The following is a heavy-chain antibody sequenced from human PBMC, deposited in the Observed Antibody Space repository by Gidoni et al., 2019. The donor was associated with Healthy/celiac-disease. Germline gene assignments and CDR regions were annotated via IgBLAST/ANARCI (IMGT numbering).Heavy chain of an antibody. CDR1: GFTFRSYA. CDR2: ISYDGSNK. J-gene: IGHJ4*02. CDR3: ARTLYSYGHEGFDY. V-gene: IGHV3-30-3*01. Sequence: QVQLVESGGGVVQPGRSLRLSCAASGFTFRSYAMHWVRQAPGKGLEWVAVISYDGSNKYYADSVKGRFTISRDNSKNTLYLQMNSLRAEDTAVYYCARTLYSYGHEGFDYWGQGTLVTVSS. D-gene: IGHD5-18*01.